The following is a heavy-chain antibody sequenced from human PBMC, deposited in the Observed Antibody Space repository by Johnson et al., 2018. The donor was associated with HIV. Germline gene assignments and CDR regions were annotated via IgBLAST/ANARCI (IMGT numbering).Heavy chain of an antibody. D-gene: IGHD3-9*01. CDR2: IKQDGSEK. Sequence: VQLVESGGGLVQPGGSLRLSCAASGFTFSSYWMSWVRQDPGKGLEWVANIKQDGSEKYYVDSVKGRFTISRDNAKNSLYLQMNSLRAEDTAVYYCARGGVLRYFDWLFEDAFDIWGQGTMVTVSS. V-gene: IGHV3-7*01. J-gene: IGHJ3*02. CDR1: GFTFSSYW. CDR3: ARGGVLRYFDWLFEDAFDI.